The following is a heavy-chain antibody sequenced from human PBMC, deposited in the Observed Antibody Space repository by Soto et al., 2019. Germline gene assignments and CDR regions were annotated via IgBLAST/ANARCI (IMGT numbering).Heavy chain of an antibody. CDR3: ARFYDSSGYYGYYYYGMDV. CDR1: GFTFSSYS. D-gene: IGHD3-22*01. CDR2: ISSSSSTI. V-gene: IGHV3-48*02. J-gene: IGHJ6*02. Sequence: GGSLRLSCAASGFTFSSYSMNWVRQAPGKGLEWVSYISSSSSTIYYAESVKGRFTISRDNAKNSLYLQMNSLRDEDTAVYYCARFYDSSGYYGYYYYGMDVWGQGTTVTVSS.